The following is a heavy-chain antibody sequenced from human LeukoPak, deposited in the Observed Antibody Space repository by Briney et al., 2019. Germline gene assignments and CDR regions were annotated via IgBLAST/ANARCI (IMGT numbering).Heavy chain of an antibody. D-gene: IGHD6-19*01. Sequence: GGSLRLSCAASGFTFTNYGMSWVRQAPGKGLEWVSAISGSGGSTYYADSVKGRFTISRDNSKNTLYLQMNSLRAEDTAVYYCAKNPRYSSGWYYFDYWGQGTLVTVSS. CDR1: GFTFTNYG. CDR2: ISGSGGST. CDR3: AKNPRYSSGWYYFDY. J-gene: IGHJ4*02. V-gene: IGHV3-23*01.